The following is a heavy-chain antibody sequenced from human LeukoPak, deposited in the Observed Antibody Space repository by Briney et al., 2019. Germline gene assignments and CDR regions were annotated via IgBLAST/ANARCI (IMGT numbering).Heavy chain of an antibody. Sequence: GASVKVSCKASGYTFTDYYIHWVRQAPGQGLEWIGWINPNSGGTNYAQKLQGWVTMTRDTSINTAYMELSRQKSDDSAVYYCARDRGRGGLSSAFDIWGQGTMVTVSS. J-gene: IGHJ3*02. D-gene: IGHD3-16*01. V-gene: IGHV1-2*04. CDR1: GYTFTDYY. CDR2: INPNSGGT. CDR3: ARDRGRGGLSSAFDI.